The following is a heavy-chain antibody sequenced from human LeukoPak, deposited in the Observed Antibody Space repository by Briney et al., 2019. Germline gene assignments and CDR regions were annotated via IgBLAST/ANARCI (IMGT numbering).Heavy chain of an antibody. CDR3: ARSGGLQKFDY. CDR1: GFTFNHYA. D-gene: IGHD4-11*01. Sequence: GGSLRLSCAASGFTFNHYAMSWVRQAPGKGLQWVAVISYDGNTIHYADSVKGRFIISRDTSKNTLYLQMNSLRAEDTAVYYCARSGGLQKFDYWGQGTLVTVSS. CDR2: ISYDGNTI. J-gene: IGHJ4*02. V-gene: IGHV3-30-3*01.